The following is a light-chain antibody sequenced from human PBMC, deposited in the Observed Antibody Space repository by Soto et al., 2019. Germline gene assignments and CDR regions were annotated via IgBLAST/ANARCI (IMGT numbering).Light chain of an antibody. CDR2: LNNDGSH. J-gene: IGLJ3*02. CDR3: QTWGPNWV. CDR1: SGHSSYA. Sequence: QPVLTQSPSASASLGASVKLTCTLSSGHSSYAIAWHQQQSEKGPRYLMKLNNDGSHSKGDGIPDRFSGSSSGSERYLTISSLQSEDEADYYCQTWGPNWVFGGGTQLTVL. V-gene: IGLV4-69*02.